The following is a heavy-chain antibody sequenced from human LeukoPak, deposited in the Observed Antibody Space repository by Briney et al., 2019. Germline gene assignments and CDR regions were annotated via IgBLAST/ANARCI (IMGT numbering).Heavy chain of an antibody. CDR2: ITTSGSTT. CDR1: GFTFSSYE. CDR3: ARGVINVDY. D-gene: IGHD3-22*01. J-gene: IGHJ4*02. V-gene: IGHV3-48*03. Sequence: GGSLRLSCAASGFTFSSYEMNWVRQAPGKGLEWVSYITTSGSTTYYADSVKGRFTISRDNAKNSLYLQMNSLRAEDTAVYYCARGVINVDYWGQGTLVTVSS.